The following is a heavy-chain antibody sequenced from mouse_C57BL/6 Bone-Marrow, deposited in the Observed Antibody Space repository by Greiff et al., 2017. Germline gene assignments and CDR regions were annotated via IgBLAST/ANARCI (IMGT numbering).Heavy chain of an antibody. D-gene: IGHD1-1*01. Sequence: QVQLQQPGAELVKPGASVKLSCKASGYTFTSYWMQWVKQRPGQGLEWIGEIDPSDSYTNYNQKFKGKATLTVDTSSSTAYMQLSSLTAEDSAVYYCARPGSSPYWYFDVWRTGTTVTASS. J-gene: IGHJ1*03. CDR3: ARPGSSPYWYFDV. CDR1: GYTFTSYW. CDR2: IDPSDSYT. V-gene: IGHV1-50*01.